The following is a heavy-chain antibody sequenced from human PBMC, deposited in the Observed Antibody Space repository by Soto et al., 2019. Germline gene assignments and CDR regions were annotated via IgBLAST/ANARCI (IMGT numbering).Heavy chain of an antibody. CDR2: IYPGDSDT. CDR1: GYSFTSYW. D-gene: IGHD3-10*01. CDR3: ARPRGGWGFSYGMDV. V-gene: IGHV5-51*01. J-gene: IGHJ6*02. Sequence: PGESLKISCKGSGYSFTSYWIGWVRQMPGKGLEWMGIIYPGDSDTRYSPSFQGQVTTSADKSISTAYLQWSSLKASDTAVYYCARPRGGWGFSYGMDVWGQGTTVTVSS.